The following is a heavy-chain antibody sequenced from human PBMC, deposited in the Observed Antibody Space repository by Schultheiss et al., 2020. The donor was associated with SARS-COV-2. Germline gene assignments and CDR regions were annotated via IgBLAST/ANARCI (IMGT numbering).Heavy chain of an antibody. Sequence: GGSLRLSCAASGFTFSSYDMHWVRQATGKSLEWVSAIGTAGDTYYPGSVKGRFTISRDNSKNTLYLQMNSLRAEDTAVYYCAREPGVVVPAAHGAFDIWGQGTMVTVSS. CDR2: IGTAGDT. D-gene: IGHD2-2*01. CDR1: GFTFSSYD. CDR3: AREPGVVVPAAHGAFDI. J-gene: IGHJ3*02. V-gene: IGHV3-13*01.